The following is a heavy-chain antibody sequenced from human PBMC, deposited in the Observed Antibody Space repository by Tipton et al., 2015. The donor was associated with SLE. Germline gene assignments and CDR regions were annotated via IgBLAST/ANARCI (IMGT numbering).Heavy chain of an antibody. J-gene: IGHJ4*02. Sequence: TLSLTCTVSGGSISSSSYYWGWIRQPPGKGLEWIGSMYHSGSTYYNPSLKSRVTISVDTSKNQFSLKLSSVTAADTAVYYCARGVRQGYFDYWGQGTLVTVSS. CDR3: ARGVRQGYFDY. V-gene: IGHV4-39*07. CDR1: GGSISSSSYY. D-gene: IGHD3-10*01. CDR2: MYHSGST.